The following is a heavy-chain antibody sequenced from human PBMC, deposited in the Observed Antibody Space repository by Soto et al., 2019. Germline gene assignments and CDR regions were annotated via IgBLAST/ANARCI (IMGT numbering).Heavy chain of an antibody. CDR2: INPNSGGT. Sequence: VKVSCKASGYTFTGYYMHWVRQAPGQGLEWMGWINPNSGGTNYAQKFQGWVTMTRDTSISTAYMELSRLRSDDTAVYYCAREEFNNRSYYYGMDVWGQGTTVTVSS. CDR1: GYTFTGYY. J-gene: IGHJ6*02. CDR3: AREEFNNRSYYYGMDV. V-gene: IGHV1-2*04. D-gene: IGHD3-10*01.